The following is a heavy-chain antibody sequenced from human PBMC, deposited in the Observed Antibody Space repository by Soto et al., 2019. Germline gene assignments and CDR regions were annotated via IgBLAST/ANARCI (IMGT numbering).Heavy chain of an antibody. CDR3: ASTDYYDSSGYYWEAAFDI. J-gene: IGHJ3*02. V-gene: IGHV1-69*13. Sequence: SVKVSCKASGGTFSSYAISWVRQAPGQGLEWMGGIIPIFGTANYAQKFQVRVTITADESTSTAYMELSSLRAEDTAVYYCASTDYYDSSGYYWEAAFDIWGQGTMVTVSS. CDR1: GGTFSSYA. CDR2: IIPIFGTA. D-gene: IGHD3-22*01.